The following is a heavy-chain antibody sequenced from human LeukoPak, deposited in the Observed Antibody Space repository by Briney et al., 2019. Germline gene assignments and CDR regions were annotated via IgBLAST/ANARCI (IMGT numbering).Heavy chain of an antibody. J-gene: IGHJ5*02. CDR2: INPNSGGT. V-gene: IGHV1-2*02. Sequence: GASVKVSCKASGYTFTGYYMHWVRQAPGQGLEWMGWINPNSGGTNYAQKFQGRVTMTRDTSISTAYMELSRLRSDDTAVYYCARVARFLEWLLPNSYNWFDPWAREPWSPSPQ. CDR1: GYTFTGYY. CDR3: ARVARFLEWLLPNSYNWFDP. D-gene: IGHD3-3*01.